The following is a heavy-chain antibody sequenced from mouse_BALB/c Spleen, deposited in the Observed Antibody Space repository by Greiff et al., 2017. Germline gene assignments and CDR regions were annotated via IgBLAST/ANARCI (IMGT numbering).Heavy chain of an antibody. V-gene: IGHV1-80*01. CDR2: IYPGDGDT. CDR3: ASRSTYGNYDAMDY. CDR1: GYAFSSYW. Sequence: VQLQQSGAELVRPGSSVKISCKASGYAFSSYWMNWVKQRPGQGIEWIGQIYPGDGDTNYNGKFKGKATLTADKSSSTAYMQLSSLTSEDSAVYFCASRSTYGNYDAMDYWGQGTSVTVSS. J-gene: IGHJ4*01. D-gene: IGHD2-1*01.